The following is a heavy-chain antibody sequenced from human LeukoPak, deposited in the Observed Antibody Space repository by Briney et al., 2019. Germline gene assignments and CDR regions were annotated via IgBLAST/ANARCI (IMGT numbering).Heavy chain of an antibody. CDR1: GGTFSSYT. Sequence: SEKVSCKASGGTFSSYTISWVRQAPGQGLEWMGRIIPILGIANYAQKFQGRVTITADKSTSTAYMELSSLRSEDTAVYYCARESGYEGGWFDPWGQGTLVTVSA. D-gene: IGHD5-12*01. CDR3: ARESGYEGGWFDP. J-gene: IGHJ5*02. CDR2: IIPILGIA. V-gene: IGHV1-69*04.